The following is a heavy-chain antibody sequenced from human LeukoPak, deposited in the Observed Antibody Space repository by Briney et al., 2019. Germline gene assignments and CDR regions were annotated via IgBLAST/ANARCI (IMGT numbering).Heavy chain of an antibody. V-gene: IGHV1-18*01. J-gene: IGHJ2*01. CDR1: GYTFTSYG. CDR3: ARAGDSSGYYYLSWYFDL. Sequence: ASVKVSCKASGYTFTSYGISWVRQAPGQGLEWMGWISAYNGNTNYAQKLQGRVTMTTDTSTSTAYMELRSLRSDDTAVYYCARAGDSSGYYYLSWYFDLWGRGTLVTVSS. CDR2: ISAYNGNT. D-gene: IGHD3-22*01.